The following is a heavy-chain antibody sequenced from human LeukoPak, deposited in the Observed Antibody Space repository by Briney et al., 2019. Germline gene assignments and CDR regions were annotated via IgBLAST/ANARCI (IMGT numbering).Heavy chain of an antibody. CDR3: ARAITSVTMVRGVMDV. CDR1: GGSISSSSYY. Sequence: PSETLSLTCTVSGGSISSSSYYWGWIRQPPGRGLEWIGYIYYSGNTDYNPSLKSRVTISVDRSKNQFSLKLSSVTAADTAVYYCARAITSVTMVRGVMDVWGQGTTVTVSS. V-gene: IGHV4-61*05. D-gene: IGHD3-10*01. J-gene: IGHJ6*02. CDR2: IYYSGNT.